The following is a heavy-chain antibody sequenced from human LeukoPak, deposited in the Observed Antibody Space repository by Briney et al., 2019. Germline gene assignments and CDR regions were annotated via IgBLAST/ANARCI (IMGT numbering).Heavy chain of an antibody. CDR2: IYPGDSDA. Sequence: GESLKISCKGSGYSFANYWIGWVRQMPGKGLEWMGFIYPGDSDARYSPSFQGQVTLSADKSINTTYLQWSSLRASDTAMYYCATKIHGDYFDYWGQGSLVTVSS. V-gene: IGHV5-51*01. CDR3: ATKIHGDYFDY. D-gene: IGHD4-17*01. CDR1: GYSFANYW. J-gene: IGHJ4*02.